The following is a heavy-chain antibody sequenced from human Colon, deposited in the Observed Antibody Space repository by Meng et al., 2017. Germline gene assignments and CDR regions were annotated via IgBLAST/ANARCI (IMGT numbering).Heavy chain of an antibody. D-gene: IGHD5-18*01. CDR3: VREGYSYGFFDQ. J-gene: IGHJ4*02. V-gene: IGHV3-74*01. Sequence: EVQLVESGGGLAQPGGSLRLSCAASGFTFTSHWMHWVRQAPGKGLVWVSRLNSDGSRTDYADSVKGRFTISRDNAKNTLDPEMNSLRADDTAVYYCVREGYSYGFFDQWGQGTLVTVSS. CDR2: LNSDGSRT. CDR1: GFTFTSHW.